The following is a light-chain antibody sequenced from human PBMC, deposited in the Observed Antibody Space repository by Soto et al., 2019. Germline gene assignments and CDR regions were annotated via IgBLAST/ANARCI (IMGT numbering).Light chain of an antibody. CDR1: SNDIGEYHY. V-gene: IGLV2-8*01. J-gene: IGLJ2*01. Sequence: QSALTQPPSASGSPGQSVTIPCTGTSNDIGEYHYVSWYQQHPGKAPKLMIYEVTQRPSGVPHRFSGSKSGNTASLTVSGLQPADEADYYCTSYAGSDNPVLFGGGTKLTVL. CDR2: EVT. CDR3: TSYAGSDNPVL.